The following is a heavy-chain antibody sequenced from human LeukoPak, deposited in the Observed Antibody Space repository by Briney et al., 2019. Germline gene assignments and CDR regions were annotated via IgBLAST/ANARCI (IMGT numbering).Heavy chain of an antibody. CDR1: GGSISSGDYY. Sequence: NPSETLSLTCTVSGGSISSGDYYWSWIRQPPGKGLEWIGYIYYSGSTYYNPSLKSRVNISVDTSKNQFSLKLSSVTAADTAVYYCASYSSSWYYFDYWGQGTLVTVSS. CDR2: IYYSGST. CDR3: ASYSSSWYYFDY. V-gene: IGHV4-30-4*08. D-gene: IGHD6-13*01. J-gene: IGHJ4*02.